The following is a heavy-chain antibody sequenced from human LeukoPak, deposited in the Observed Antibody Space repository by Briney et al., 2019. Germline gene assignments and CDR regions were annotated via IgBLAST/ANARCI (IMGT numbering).Heavy chain of an antibody. J-gene: IGHJ6*03. CDR1: GITFSNYN. CDR2: ITSSSSYT. V-gene: IGHV3-21*01. D-gene: IGHD1-26*01. CDR3: ARDQYNGGYSEGYYQYYMGV. Sequence: GGSLRLSCAAPGITFSNYNMNWVRQAPGKGLEWISAITSSSSYTFYADSVKGRFTISRDNPQNTLYLQMNSLRVEDTAVYYCARDQYNGGYSEGYYQYYMGVWEKGNTVTVPS.